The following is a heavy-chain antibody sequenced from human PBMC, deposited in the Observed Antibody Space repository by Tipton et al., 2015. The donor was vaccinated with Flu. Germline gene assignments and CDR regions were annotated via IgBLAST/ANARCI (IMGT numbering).Heavy chain of an antibody. J-gene: IGHJ4*02. V-gene: IGHV4-59*01. Sequence: TLSLTCTVSGGSISSYYWSWIRQPPGKGLAWIGYIYYSGSTNYNPPLKNRVTISVDTTKNQFSLKLLAVNAADTAVSYCARVDYYDSCGYYPFDYWGQGTLVTGSS. CDR1: GGSISSYY. CDR3: ARVDYYDSCGYYPFDY. CDR2: IYYSGST. D-gene: IGHD3-22*01.